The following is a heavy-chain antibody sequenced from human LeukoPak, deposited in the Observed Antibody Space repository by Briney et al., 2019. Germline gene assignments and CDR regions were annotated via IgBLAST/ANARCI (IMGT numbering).Heavy chain of an antibody. J-gene: IGHJ6*02. Sequence: GASVKVSCKASGYTFTNYGMSWVRQAPGQGLEWMGWINTNTGNPKSAQGFTERFVSSLDASVSTAYLQISSLKAEDTAVYYCARSYGAFEGDTYYYYGMDVWGQGTTVTVSS. D-gene: IGHD2-21*02. CDR1: GYTFTNYG. CDR2: INTNTGNP. CDR3: ARSYGAFEGDTYYYYGMDV. V-gene: IGHV7-4-1*02.